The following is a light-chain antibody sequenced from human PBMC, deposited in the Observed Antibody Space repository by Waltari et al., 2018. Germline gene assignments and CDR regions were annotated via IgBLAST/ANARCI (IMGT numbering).Light chain of an antibody. Sequence: DILVTQSPDSLAVSLGEKATIPCKCSQSILYSANNKNYLAWFQKKPGQPPKLLIYWSSNRESGVPDRFSGSGSGTEFSLTISGLQAEDVAVYYCQQYYRNPYTFGQGTNLEI. CDR1: QSILYSANNKNY. CDR3: QQYYRNPYT. V-gene: IGKV4-1*01. CDR2: WSS. J-gene: IGKJ2*01.